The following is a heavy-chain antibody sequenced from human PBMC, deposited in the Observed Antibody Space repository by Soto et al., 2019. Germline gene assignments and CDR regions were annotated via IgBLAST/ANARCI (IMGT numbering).Heavy chain of an antibody. V-gene: IGHV5-51*01. CDR2: IYPGYSYT. CDR3: ARLVGAIIYGMDV. J-gene: IGHJ6*02. Sequence: GESLKISCKGSGYSFTSYWIGWVRQMPGKGLEWMVIIYPGYSYTRYSPSFQGQVTISADKSISTAYLQWSSLKSSDTAMYYCARLVGAIIYGMDVWGQGTTVTVSS. CDR1: GYSFTSYW. D-gene: IGHD1-26*01.